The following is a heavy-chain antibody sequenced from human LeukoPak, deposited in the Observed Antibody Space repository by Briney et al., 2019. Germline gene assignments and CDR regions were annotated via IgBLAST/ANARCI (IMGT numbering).Heavy chain of an antibody. CDR1: GGSFSGYY. V-gene: IGHV4-34*01. CDR3: ARGRPYYYGSASPPGDI. Sequence: PSETLSLTCAVYGGSFSGYYWSWIRQPPGKGLEWIGEINHSGSTNYNPSLKSRVTISVDTSKNQFSLKLSSVTAADTAVYYCARGRPYYYGSASPPGDIWGQGTMVTVSS. J-gene: IGHJ3*02. D-gene: IGHD3-10*01. CDR2: INHSGST.